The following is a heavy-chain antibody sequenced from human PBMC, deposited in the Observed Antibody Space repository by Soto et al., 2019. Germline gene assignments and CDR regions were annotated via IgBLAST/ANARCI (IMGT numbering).Heavy chain of an antibody. D-gene: IGHD5-12*01. CDR3: ARQIRDIVATKTVGEDFNWFDP. CDR2: IYPGDSDT. CDR1: GYSFTSYW. Sequence: PGESLKISCKGSGYSFTSYWIGWVRQMPGKGLEWMGIIYPGDSDTRYSPSFQGQVTISADKSISTAYLQWSSLKASDTAMYYCARQIRDIVATKTVGEDFNWFDPWGQGTLVTVSS. J-gene: IGHJ5*02. V-gene: IGHV5-51*01.